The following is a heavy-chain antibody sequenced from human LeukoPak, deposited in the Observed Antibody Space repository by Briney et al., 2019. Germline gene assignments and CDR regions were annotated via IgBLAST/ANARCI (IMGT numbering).Heavy chain of an antibody. J-gene: IGHJ3*02. CDR2: IYYSGST. V-gene: IGHV4-59*01. Sequence: PSETLSLTCTVSGGSISSYYWSWIRQPPGKGLEWIGYIYYSGSTNYNPSLKSRVTISVDTSKNQFSLKLSSVTAADTAVYYCARDIDYYDSSGYYSSAFDIWGQGTMVTVSS. D-gene: IGHD3-22*01. CDR3: ARDIDYYDSSGYYSSAFDI. CDR1: GGSISSYY.